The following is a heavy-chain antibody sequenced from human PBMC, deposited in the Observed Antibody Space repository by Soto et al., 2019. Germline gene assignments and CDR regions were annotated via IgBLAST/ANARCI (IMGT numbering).Heavy chain of an antibody. CDR1: GFTFDDYA. Sequence: VQLVESGGGLVQPGRSLRLSCAASGFTFDDYAMHWVRQAPGKGLEWVSGISWNSGSIGYADSVNGRFTIYRDNANNSLYLQMDSLRAEDTDCYYCANDIKPHRRDAFDIWGQGTMVTVSS. J-gene: IGHJ3*02. CDR3: ANDIKPHRRDAFDI. V-gene: IGHV3-9*01. CDR2: ISWNSGSI.